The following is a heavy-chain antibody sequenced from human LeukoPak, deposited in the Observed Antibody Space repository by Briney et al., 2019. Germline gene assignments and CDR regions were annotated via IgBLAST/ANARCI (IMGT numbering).Heavy chain of an antibody. CDR3: ARDVDCGGDCYIPYYFDY. J-gene: IGHJ4*02. D-gene: IGHD2-21*02. CDR2: IKQDGSEK. CDR1: GFTFSNYW. Sequence: GGSLRLSCAASGFTFSNYWMTWVRQAPGEGLEWVANIKQDGSEKYYVASVKGRFTISKDNAKNSLYLQMNSLRAEDTAMYYCARDVDCGGDCYIPYYFDYWGQGTLVTVSS. V-gene: IGHV3-7*01.